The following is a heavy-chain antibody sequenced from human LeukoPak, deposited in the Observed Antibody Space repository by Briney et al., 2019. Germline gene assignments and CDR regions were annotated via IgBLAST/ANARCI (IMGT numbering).Heavy chain of an antibody. V-gene: IGHV1-2*02. CDR2: INPNSGGT. CDR1: GYTFTGYY. CDR3: GSWDYGSGSYSPYY. J-gene: IGHJ4*02. D-gene: IGHD3-10*01. Sequence: GASVKVSCKASGYTFTGYYIHWVRQAPGQGLEWVGWINPNSGGTKFAQKFQGRVTMTRDTSITTAYMELSGLGSDDTAVYYCGSWDYGSGSYSPYYWGQGTLVTVPS.